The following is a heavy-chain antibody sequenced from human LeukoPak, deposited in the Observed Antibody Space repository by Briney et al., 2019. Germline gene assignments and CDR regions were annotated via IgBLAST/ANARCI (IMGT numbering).Heavy chain of an antibody. D-gene: IGHD6-13*01. CDR1: GFTFSSWS. Sequence: GGSLRLSCAASGFTFSSWSMNWVRQAPGKGLEWVSSISSSSSYIYYADSVKGRFTISIDNATNSLYLQMNSLRAEDTAVYYCARDLLTYSSSWDYWGQGTLVTVSS. V-gene: IGHV3-21*01. J-gene: IGHJ4*02. CDR3: ARDLLTYSSSWDY. CDR2: ISSSSSYI.